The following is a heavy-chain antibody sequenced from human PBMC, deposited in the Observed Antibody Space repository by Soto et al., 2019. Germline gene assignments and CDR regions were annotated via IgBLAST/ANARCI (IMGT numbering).Heavy chain of an antibody. CDR3: ARDRAFLNYYDSSDYYSHYFDY. Sequence: GASVKVSCKASGYTFTGYYMHWVRQAPGQGLEWMGWINPKNGGTNYAQKFQGWVTMTRDTSINTAYMELSRLKSDDTAVYYCARDRAFLNYYDSSDYYSHYFDYWGQGTLVTVSS. J-gene: IGHJ4*02. CDR2: INPKNGGT. D-gene: IGHD3-22*01. CDR1: GYTFTGYY. V-gene: IGHV1-2*04.